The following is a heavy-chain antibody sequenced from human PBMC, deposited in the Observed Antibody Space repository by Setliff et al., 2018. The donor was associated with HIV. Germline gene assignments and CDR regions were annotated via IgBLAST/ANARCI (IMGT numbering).Heavy chain of an antibody. V-gene: IGHV1-69*05. CDR3: ARGMAVAGDSPDY. CDR2: IIPIFGTA. D-gene: IGHD2-15*01. Sequence: SVKVSCKASGGTFSSCAISWVRKAPGQGLEWMGGIIPIFGTANYAQKFQGRVTITTDESTSTAYMELSSLRSEDPAVYYCARGMAVAGDSPDYWGQGTLVTVSS. CDR1: GGTFSSCA. J-gene: IGHJ4*02.